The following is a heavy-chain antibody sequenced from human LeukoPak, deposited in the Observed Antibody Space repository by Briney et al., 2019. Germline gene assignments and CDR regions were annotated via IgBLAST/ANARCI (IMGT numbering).Heavy chain of an antibody. CDR1: GDSISRSSYY. Sequence: SETLSLTCSVSGDSISRSSYYWGWIRQPPGEGLEWIGTIYYDGSTYHNPSLKSRVTISVDASKNQFSLKLSSVTAADTAVYYCARGQYYGSGRPPLYNWFDPWGQGTLVTVSS. J-gene: IGHJ5*02. CDR3: ARGQYYGSGRPPLYNWFDP. D-gene: IGHD3-10*01. V-gene: IGHV4-39*07. CDR2: IYYDGST.